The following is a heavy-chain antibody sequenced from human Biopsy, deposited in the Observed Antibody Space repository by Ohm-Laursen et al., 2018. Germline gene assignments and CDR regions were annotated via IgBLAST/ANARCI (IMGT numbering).Heavy chain of an antibody. D-gene: IGHD6-19*01. V-gene: IGHV1-2*02. CDR1: AYSFGDHR. J-gene: IGHJ3*02. CDR3: AKHGSGWTGDDAFHI. Sequence: SVKVSCKASAYSFGDHRIHWVRQAPGQGLEWMGWIDPKSGGTNYAQKFQGRVTMTRDTSISTTYMELRGLTSDDTAVYYCAKHGSGWTGDDAFHIWGQGTMVTVSS. CDR2: IDPKSGGT.